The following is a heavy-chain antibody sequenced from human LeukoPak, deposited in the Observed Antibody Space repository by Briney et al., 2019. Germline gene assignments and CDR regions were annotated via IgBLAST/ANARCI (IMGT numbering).Heavy chain of an antibody. D-gene: IGHD4-4*01. Sequence: GASVKVSCKASGYTFTSYGISWVRQAPGQGLEWMGWISAYNGNTNYAQKVQGRVTMTTDTSTSTAYMELRSLRSDDTAVYYCARDVEYDYSKYGDYWGQGTLVTVSS. CDR2: ISAYNGNT. V-gene: IGHV1-18*01. J-gene: IGHJ4*02. CDR3: ARDVEYDYSKYGDY. CDR1: GYTFTSYG.